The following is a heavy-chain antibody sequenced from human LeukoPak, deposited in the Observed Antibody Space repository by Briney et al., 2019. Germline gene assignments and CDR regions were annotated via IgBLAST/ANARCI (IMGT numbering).Heavy chain of an antibody. CDR1: GGTFSSYA. Sequence: AASVKVSCKASGGTFSSYAISWVRQAPGQGLEWMGGIIPIFGTANYAQKFQGRVTITADESTSTAYMELSSLRSEDTAVYYCARGDLVGNFRAAAGYYFDYWGQGTLVTVSS. J-gene: IGHJ4*02. V-gene: IGHV1-69*01. D-gene: IGHD6-13*01. CDR3: ARGDLVGNFRAAAGYYFDY. CDR2: IIPIFGTA.